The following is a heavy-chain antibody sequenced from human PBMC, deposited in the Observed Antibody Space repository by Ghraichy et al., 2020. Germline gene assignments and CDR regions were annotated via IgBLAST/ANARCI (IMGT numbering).Heavy chain of an antibody. D-gene: IGHD3-3*01. CDR3: ARHPDLRDFWSGYYNYYYYYGMDV. V-gene: IGHV4-39*01. CDR2: IYYSGST. Sequence: SETLSLTCTVSGGSISSSSYYWGWIRQPPGKGLEWIGSIYYSGSTYYNPSLKSRVTISVDTSKNQFSLKLSSVTAADTAVYYCARHPDLRDFWSGYYNYYYYYGMDVWGQGTTVTVSS. CDR1: GGSISSSSYY. J-gene: IGHJ6*02.